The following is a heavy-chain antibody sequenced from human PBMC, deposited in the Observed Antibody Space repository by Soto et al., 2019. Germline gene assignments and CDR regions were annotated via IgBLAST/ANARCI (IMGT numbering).Heavy chain of an antibody. CDR2: INAGNGNT. V-gene: IGHV1-3*01. CDR3: ARDSGGMDV. Sequence: ASVKVSCKASGYTLTSYYMHWVRQAPGQRLEWMGWINAGNGNTKYSKKFQGRVTITRDTSASTAYMELSSLRSEDTAVYYCARDSGGMDVWGQGTTVTVSS. CDR1: GYTLTSYY. J-gene: IGHJ6*02.